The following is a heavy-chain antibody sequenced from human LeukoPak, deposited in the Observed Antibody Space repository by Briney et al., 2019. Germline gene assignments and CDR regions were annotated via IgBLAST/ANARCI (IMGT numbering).Heavy chain of an antibody. CDR3: AKDRVYYDSSGYYWGYFDY. CDR1: GLTFSSYA. Sequence: PGGSLRLSCAASGLTFSSYAMSWVRQAPGKGLEWVSAISGSGGSTYYADSVKGRFTISRDNSKNTLYLQMNSLRAEDTAVYYCAKDRVYYDSSGYYWGYFDYWGQGTLVTVSS. CDR2: ISGSGGST. J-gene: IGHJ4*02. V-gene: IGHV3-23*01. D-gene: IGHD3-22*01.